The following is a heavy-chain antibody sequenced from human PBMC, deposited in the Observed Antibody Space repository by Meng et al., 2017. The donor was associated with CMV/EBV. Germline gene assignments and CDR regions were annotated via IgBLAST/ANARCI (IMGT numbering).Heavy chain of an antibody. J-gene: IGHJ4*02. V-gene: IGHV1-18*01. Sequence: CKASGYTFTSYGISWVRQAPGQGLEWMGWISAYNGNTNYAQKPQGRVTMTTDTSTSTAYMELSSLRSEDTAVYYCARAGSGSYYYFDYWGQGTLVTVSS. CDR2: ISAYNGNT. D-gene: IGHD3-10*01. CDR3: ARAGSGSYYYFDY. CDR1: GYTFTSYG.